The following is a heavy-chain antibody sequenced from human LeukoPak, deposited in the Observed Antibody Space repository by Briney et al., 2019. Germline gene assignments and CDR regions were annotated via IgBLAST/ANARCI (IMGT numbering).Heavy chain of an antibody. D-gene: IGHD1-26*01. Sequence: QAGGSLRLSCAASGFSVSSNYMNWVRQAPGKGLEWVSVIYSDGSKYYADSVKGRFTISRDNLENMLYLQGNSLRAEDTAVYYCARGSGLFDYWGRGTLVTVSS. CDR1: GFSVSSNY. J-gene: IGHJ4*02. CDR2: IYSDGSK. V-gene: IGHV3-53*01. CDR3: ARGSGLFDY.